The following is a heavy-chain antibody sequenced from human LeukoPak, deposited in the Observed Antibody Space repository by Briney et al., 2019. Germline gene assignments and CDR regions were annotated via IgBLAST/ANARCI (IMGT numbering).Heavy chain of an antibody. D-gene: IGHD3-22*01. Sequence: SETLSLTCTVSGGSISSYYWSWIRQPPGKGLEWIGYIYYSGSTNYNPSLKSRVTISVDTSKNQFSLKLSSVTAADTAVYYCARDYYDSSGPNWFDPWGQGTLVTVSS. V-gene: IGHV4-59*01. CDR1: GGSISSYY. CDR3: ARDYYDSSGPNWFDP. CDR2: IYYSGST. J-gene: IGHJ5*02.